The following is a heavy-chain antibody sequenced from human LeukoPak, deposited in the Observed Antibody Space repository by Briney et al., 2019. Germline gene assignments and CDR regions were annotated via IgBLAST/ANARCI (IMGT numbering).Heavy chain of an antibody. Sequence: SETLSLTCTVSGGSISSSSYYWGWIRQPPGKGLEWIVSIYYSASTYYNSSIKSRVTISVDTAKNQFSLKMSSVTAADTAVYYCARDRPRLRGYSYGYYYYMDVWGKGTTVTVSS. V-gene: IGHV4-39*07. CDR1: GGSISSSSYY. CDR2: IYYSAST. CDR3: ARDRPRLRGYSYGYYYYMDV. J-gene: IGHJ6*03. D-gene: IGHD5-18*01.